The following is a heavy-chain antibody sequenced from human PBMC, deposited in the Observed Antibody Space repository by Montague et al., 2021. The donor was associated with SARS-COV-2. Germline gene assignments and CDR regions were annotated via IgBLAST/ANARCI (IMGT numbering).Heavy chain of an antibody. J-gene: IGHJ6*02. V-gene: IGHV3-33*01. CDR2: TWYDGSNK. D-gene: IGHD3-22*01. CDR3: ARDGHYYDSSGYYYAPYYYYGMDV. Sequence: SLRLSCAASGFTFSSYGMHWVRQAPGKGLEWVAVTWYDGSNKYYADSVKGRFTISRDNSKNTLYLQMNSPRAEDTAVYYCARDGHYYDSSGYYYAPYYYYGMDVWGQGTTVTVSS. CDR1: GFTFSSYG.